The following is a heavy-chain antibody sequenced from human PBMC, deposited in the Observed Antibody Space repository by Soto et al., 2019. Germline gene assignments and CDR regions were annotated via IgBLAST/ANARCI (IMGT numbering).Heavy chain of an antibody. CDR2: ISGSGGST. D-gene: IGHD3-22*01. Sequence: QTGGSLRLSCAASGFTFSSYAMSWVRQAPGKXLEWVSAISGSGGSTYYADSGKGRFTISRDNSKNTLYLQMNSLRAEDTAVYYCAKVYSPPRLGRIVVVINYFDYWGQGTLVTVSS. CDR1: GFTFSSYA. J-gene: IGHJ4*02. CDR3: AKVYSPPRLGRIVVVINYFDY. V-gene: IGHV3-23*01.